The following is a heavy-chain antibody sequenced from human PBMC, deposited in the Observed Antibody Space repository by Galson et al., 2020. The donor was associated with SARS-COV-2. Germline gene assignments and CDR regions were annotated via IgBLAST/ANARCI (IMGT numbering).Heavy chain of an antibody. J-gene: IGHJ3*02. V-gene: IGHV4-39*01. CDR3: ARQGNSGRAFDI. Sequence: SETLSLTCIVSGDSISSSSYYWAWIRPPPGKGLEWIGSFYYSGRSYYNPSLNSRVTISVDASKNQFSLQLNSVTAADTAVYLCARQGNSGRAFDIWGQGTMVTVSS. CDR2: FYYSGRS. CDR1: GDSISSSSYY. D-gene: IGHD1-26*01.